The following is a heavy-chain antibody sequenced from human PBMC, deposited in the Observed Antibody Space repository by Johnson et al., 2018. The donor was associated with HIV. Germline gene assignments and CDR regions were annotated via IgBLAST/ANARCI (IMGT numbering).Heavy chain of an antibody. V-gene: IGHV3-23*01. Sequence: VQLLESGGGLVQPGGSLRLSCAASGFTVSSNYMSWVRQAPGKGLEWVSSISVSGGATYYADSVKGRFTISRDNSKNTLYLQMNSLRVEDTAVYYCARERGAKTEGDRAFDIWGQGTMVTVSS. J-gene: IGHJ3*02. CDR2: ISVSGGAT. D-gene: IGHD3-16*01. CDR1: GFTVSSNY. CDR3: ARERGAKTEGDRAFDI.